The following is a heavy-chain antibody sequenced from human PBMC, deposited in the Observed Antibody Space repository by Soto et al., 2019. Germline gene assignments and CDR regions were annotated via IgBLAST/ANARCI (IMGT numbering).Heavy chain of an antibody. V-gene: IGHV3-48*01. Sequence: PGGSLRLSCAASGFTFSSYSMNWVRQAPGKGLEWVSYISSSSSTIYYADSVKGRFTISRDNAKNSLYLQMNSLRAEDTAVYYCAREKDIVVVPAAIDAFDIWGQGTMVTVSS. J-gene: IGHJ3*02. D-gene: IGHD2-2*01. CDR3: AREKDIVVVPAAIDAFDI. CDR1: GFTFSSYS. CDR2: ISSSSSTI.